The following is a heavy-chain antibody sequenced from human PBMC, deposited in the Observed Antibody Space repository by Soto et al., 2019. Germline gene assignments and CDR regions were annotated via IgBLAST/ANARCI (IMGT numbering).Heavy chain of an antibody. J-gene: IGHJ3*02. CDR1: GYTFTGYY. Sequence: ASVKVSCKASGYTFTGYYMHWVRQAPGQGLEWMGWINPNSGGTNYAQKFQGWVTMTRDTSISTAYMELSRLRSDDTAVYYCATSYCSGGSCYRNDAFYIWGQGTMVTVSS. V-gene: IGHV1-2*04. CDR2: INPNSGGT. D-gene: IGHD2-15*01. CDR3: ATSYCSGGSCYRNDAFYI.